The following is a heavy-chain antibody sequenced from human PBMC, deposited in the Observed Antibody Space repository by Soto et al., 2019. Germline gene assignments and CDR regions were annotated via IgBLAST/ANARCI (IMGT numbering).Heavy chain of an antibody. CDR1: GYTFTSYD. J-gene: IGHJ4*02. CDR2: MNLNSGGR. Sequence: QVQLVQSGAEVKKPGASVKVSCKASGYTFTSYDINWVRQASGQGLEWMGWMNLNSGGRGYAQKFQGRVTMTRDTSKSTADMELSSLRSEDTAMYYCARANGDFAYWGQGTLVTVSS. CDR3: ARANGDFAY. D-gene: IGHD4-17*01. V-gene: IGHV1-8*01.